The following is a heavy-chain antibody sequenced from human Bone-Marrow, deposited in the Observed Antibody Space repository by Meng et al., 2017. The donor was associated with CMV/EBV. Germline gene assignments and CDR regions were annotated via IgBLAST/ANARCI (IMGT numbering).Heavy chain of an antibody. J-gene: IGHJ4*02. CDR3: ASGGPIGEGDFWTGYYPFDY. V-gene: IGHV4-59*01. CDR2: IYYIGST. D-gene: IGHD3/OR15-3a*01. CDR1: GGSISSYY. Sequence: SETLSLTCTVSGGSISSYYLSWIRQPPGKGLECIGYIYYIGSTNYNPSLKSRVTTSLDTSKNQFSLRLSSVTAAETALYYCASGGPIGEGDFWTGYYPFDYWGQGTLVTVSS.